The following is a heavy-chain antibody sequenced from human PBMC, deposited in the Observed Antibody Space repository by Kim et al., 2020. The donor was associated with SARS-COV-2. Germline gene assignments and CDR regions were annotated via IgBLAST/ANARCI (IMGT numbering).Heavy chain of an antibody. Sequence: ASVKVSCKASGYTFTGYYMHWVRQAPGQGLEWMGRINPNSGGTNYAQKFQGRVTMTRDTSISTAYMELSRLRSDDTAVYYCARRPEYSSSPGYYYYYGMDVWGQGTTVTVSS. CDR2: INPNSGGT. CDR3: ARRPEYSSSPGYYYYYGMDV. CDR1: GYTFTGYY. D-gene: IGHD6-6*01. J-gene: IGHJ6*02. V-gene: IGHV1-2*06.